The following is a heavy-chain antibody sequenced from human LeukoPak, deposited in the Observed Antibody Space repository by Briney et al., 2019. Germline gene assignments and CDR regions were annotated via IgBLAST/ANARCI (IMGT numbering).Heavy chain of an antibody. CDR1: GLTFSNAW. V-gene: IGHV3-15*01. CDR3: TTDYYDYVWGSYRPDY. D-gene: IGHD3-16*02. CDR2: IKTKTDGETT. Sequence: GGSLRLSCAASGLTFSNAWMSWVRQAPGQVLEWVARIKTKTDGETTDYAAPVKGRFTISRDDSKNTLYLQMNSLKTEDTAVYYCTTDYYDYVWGSYRPDYWGQGTLVTVPS. J-gene: IGHJ4*02.